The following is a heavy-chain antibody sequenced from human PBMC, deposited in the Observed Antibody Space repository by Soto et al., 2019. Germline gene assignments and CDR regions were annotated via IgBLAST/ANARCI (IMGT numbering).Heavy chain of an antibody. D-gene: IGHD3-3*01. J-gene: IGHJ6*03. V-gene: IGHV1-8*01. Sequence: GASVKVSCKASGYTFTSYDINWVRQATGQGLEWMGWMNPNSGNTGYAQKFQGRVTMTRNTSISTAYMELSSLRSEDTAVYYCARRFEDRDFWSGQSYYYYYMDVWGKGTTVTVSS. CDR1: GYTFTSYD. CDR3: ARRFEDRDFWSGQSYYYYYMDV. CDR2: MNPNSGNT.